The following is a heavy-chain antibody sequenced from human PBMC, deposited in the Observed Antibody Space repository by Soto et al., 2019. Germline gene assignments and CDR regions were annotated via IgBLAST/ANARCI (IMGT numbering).Heavy chain of an antibody. CDR2: IWYDGSNR. CDR1: GFTFSRFG. D-gene: IGHD3-22*01. J-gene: IGHJ6*02. Sequence: SLRLSCVASGFTFSRFGMHWVRQASGKGLEWVAGIWYDGSNRLYADSVRGRFTISRDDSKNTLYLQMNSLRAEDTAVYYCARDRSDSSGYYYYYYYYGMDVWGQGTTVTVSS. CDR3: ARDRSDSSGYYYYYYYYGMDV. V-gene: IGHV3-33*01.